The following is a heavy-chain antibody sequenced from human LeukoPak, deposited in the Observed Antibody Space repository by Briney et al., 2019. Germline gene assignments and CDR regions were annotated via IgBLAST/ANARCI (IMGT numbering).Heavy chain of an antibody. D-gene: IGHD2-2*01. J-gene: IGHJ4*02. Sequence: GGSLRLSCAASGFTFSSYAMSWVRQAPGKGLEWVSAISGSGGSTYYADSVKGRFTISRDNSKNTLYLQMNSLRAEDTAVYYCAKDYTKYGWLGYCSSTSCYLRGLFDYWGQGTLVTVSS. CDR1: GFTFSSYA. CDR3: AKDYTKYGWLGYCSSTSCYLRGLFDY. V-gene: IGHV3-23*01. CDR2: ISGSGGST.